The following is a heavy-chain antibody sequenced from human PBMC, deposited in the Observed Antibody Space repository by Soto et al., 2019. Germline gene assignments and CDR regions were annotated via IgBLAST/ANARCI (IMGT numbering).Heavy chain of an antibody. V-gene: IGHV3-30*18. CDR3: AKALGSGIYYYYGMDV. Sequence: GGSLRLSCAASGFTFSSYGMHWVRQAPGKGLEWVAVISYDGSNKYYADSVKGRFTISRDNSKNTLYLQMNSLRAEDTAVYYCAKALGSGIYYYYGMDVWGQGTTVTVSS. D-gene: IGHD3-10*01. CDR1: GFTFSSYG. J-gene: IGHJ6*02. CDR2: ISYDGSNK.